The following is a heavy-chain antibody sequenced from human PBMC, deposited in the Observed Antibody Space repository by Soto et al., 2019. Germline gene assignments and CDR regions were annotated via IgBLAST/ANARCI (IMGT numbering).Heavy chain of an antibody. Sequence: PSQTLSLTCAISGDWVSSNSASWHWIRQSPSRGLEWLGRTYYRSTWFNDYAISVKGRITIAPDTSKNQFSLQLSSVTPEDSAVYHCARGNYNFAEDVWGQGTTVTVSS. CDR3: ARGNYNFAEDV. CDR2: TYYRSTWFN. V-gene: IGHV6-1*01. CDR1: GDWVSSNSAS. J-gene: IGHJ6*02. D-gene: IGHD3-3*01.